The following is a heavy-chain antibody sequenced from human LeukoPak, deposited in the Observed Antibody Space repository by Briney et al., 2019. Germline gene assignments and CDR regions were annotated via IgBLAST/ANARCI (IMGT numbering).Heavy chain of an antibody. J-gene: IGHJ5*02. Sequence: PSETLSLTCAVYGGSFSGYYWSWIRQPPGKGLEWIGYIYYSGSTNYNPSLKSRVTISVDTSKNQFSLKLSSVTAADTAVYYCAREYYYDSSGYYYRWFDPWGQGTLVTVSS. CDR1: GGSFSGYY. D-gene: IGHD3-22*01. CDR3: AREYYYDSSGYYYRWFDP. CDR2: IYYSGST. V-gene: IGHV4-59*01.